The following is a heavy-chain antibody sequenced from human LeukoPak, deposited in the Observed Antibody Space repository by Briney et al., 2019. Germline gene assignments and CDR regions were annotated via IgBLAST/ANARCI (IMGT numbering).Heavy chain of an antibody. V-gene: IGHV4-39*02. CDR3: VREVVVGFDP. CDR1: GDSTSSSSCC. J-gene: IGHJ5*02. D-gene: IGHD2-15*01. CDR2: IYYSGDT. Sequence: SETLSLTCNVFGDSTSSSSCCWGWIRQPPGKGLEWIGNIYYSGDTYYSPSLKSRVSISVDTSKNQFSLKLSSVTAADTAVYYCVREVVVGFDPWGQGILVTVSS.